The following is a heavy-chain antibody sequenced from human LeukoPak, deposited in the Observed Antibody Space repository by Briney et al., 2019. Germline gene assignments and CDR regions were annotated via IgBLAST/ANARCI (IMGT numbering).Heavy chain of an antibody. CDR1: GFTFSSYS. CDR3: ARADYGGNWYFDL. CDR2: ISSSSSTI. Sequence: GSLRLSCAASGFTFSSYSMSWVRQAPGKGLEWVSYISSSSSTIYYADPVKGRFTISRDNAKNSLYLQMNSLRAEDTAVYYCARADYGGNWYFDLWGRGTLVTVSS. V-gene: IGHV3-48*01. D-gene: IGHD4-23*01. J-gene: IGHJ2*01.